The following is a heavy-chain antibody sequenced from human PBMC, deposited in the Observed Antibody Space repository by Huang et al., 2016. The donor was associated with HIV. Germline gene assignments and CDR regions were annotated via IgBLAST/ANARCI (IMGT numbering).Heavy chain of an antibody. D-gene: IGHD1-1*01. CDR1: GYSVTSYW. J-gene: IGHJ4*02. CDR2: IYPGVSDT. V-gene: IGHV5-51*01. Sequence: EVQLVQSGAEVKKPGESLKISGKGSGYSVTSYWIGWVRQMPGKGLEWMGIIYPGVSDTRYSPCVQGKVTISADKSIRTAYLQWSSLKASDTAMYYCARLSTTWYFDYWGQGTLVTVSS. CDR3: ARLSTTWYFDY.